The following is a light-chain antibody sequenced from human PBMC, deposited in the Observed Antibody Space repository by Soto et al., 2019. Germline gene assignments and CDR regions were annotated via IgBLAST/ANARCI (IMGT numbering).Light chain of an antibody. CDR1: QTVSRF. CDR3: QQTYTLPRT. CDR2: SSS. Sequence: DIEMTQSPSTLSASPGERATLTCRASQTVSRFVNWYQQKPGKVPDLLIHSSSTIYSGVPSRFSGSGSGTEFTLTISGLQPEDFATYYCQQTYTLPRTFAQGTKVDIK. J-gene: IGKJ1*01. V-gene: IGKV1-39*01.